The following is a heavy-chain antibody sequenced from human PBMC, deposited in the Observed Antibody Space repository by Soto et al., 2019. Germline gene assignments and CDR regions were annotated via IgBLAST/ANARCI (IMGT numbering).Heavy chain of an antibody. CDR3: TKGYYGSGSSYFDY. Sequence: EVQWVESGGGLVQPGGSLRLSCAASGFTVAESATHWVRQAPGKGLEWVSGISWNSRSIDYADSVKGRFTISRDNAKNSLFLQMNSLRPEDTALYYCTKGYYGSGSSYFDYWSRGALVTVSS. J-gene: IGHJ4*02. V-gene: IGHV3-9*01. D-gene: IGHD3-10*01. CDR2: ISWNSRSI. CDR1: GFTVAESA.